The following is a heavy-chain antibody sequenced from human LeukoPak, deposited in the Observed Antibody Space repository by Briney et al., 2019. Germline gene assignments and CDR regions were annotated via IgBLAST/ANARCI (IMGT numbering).Heavy chain of an antibody. CDR2: SYDGTDK. V-gene: IGHV3-30*04. D-gene: IGHD2-2*01. CDR1: GFIFSPYT. J-gene: IGHJ4*02. Sequence: PGGSLRLSCAASGFIFSPYTMHWVRQAPGKGLEWVALSYDGTDKYYADSVKGRFTISRDNSKNTLYLQTNSLRTEDTAVYYCARDDCSTTPCYAYWGQGTLVTVSS. CDR3: ARDDCSTTPCYAY.